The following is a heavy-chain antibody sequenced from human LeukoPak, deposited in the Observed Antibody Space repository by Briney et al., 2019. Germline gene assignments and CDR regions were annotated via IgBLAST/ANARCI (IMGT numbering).Heavy chain of an antibody. CDR1: GYTFTSYY. D-gene: IGHD6-13*01. CDR3: ARGRPPTIIAAAGFNWFAP. V-gene: IGHV1-46*01. Sequence: ASVKVSCKASGYTFTSYYMHWVRQAPGQGLEWMGIINPSGGSTSYAQKFQGRVTMTRDMSTSTAYMELSSLRSEDTAVYYCARGRPPTIIAAAGFNWFAPWGQGTLVTVSS. J-gene: IGHJ5*02. CDR2: INPSGGST.